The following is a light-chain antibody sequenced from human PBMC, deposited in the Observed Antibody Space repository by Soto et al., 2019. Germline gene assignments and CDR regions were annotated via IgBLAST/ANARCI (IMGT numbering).Light chain of an antibody. V-gene: IGKV3-15*01. J-gene: IGKJ2*01. Sequence: EIVMTQSPATLSVSPGERVTLSCRASQSVTSNLAWYQQNPGQAPRLLIYDASTRATGIPGRFSGSGSGTEFTLTIVSLQSEDFAVYYCQQYNTWPSFTFGQGTKLEVK. CDR3: QQYNTWPSFT. CDR1: QSVTSN. CDR2: DAS.